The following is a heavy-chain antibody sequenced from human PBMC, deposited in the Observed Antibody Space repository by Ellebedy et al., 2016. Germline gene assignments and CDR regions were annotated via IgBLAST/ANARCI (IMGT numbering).Heavy chain of an antibody. CDR1: GYTFTGYY. V-gene: IGHV1-46*01. CDR2: INPSGGST. D-gene: IGHD4-17*01. CDR3: AIYATVPHAFDI. Sequence: ASVKVSXKASGYTFTGYYMHWVRQAPGQGLEWMGIINPSGGSTSYAQKFQGRVTMTRDTSKNQFSLKLSSVTAADTAVYYCAIYATVPHAFDIWGQGTMVTVSS. J-gene: IGHJ3*02.